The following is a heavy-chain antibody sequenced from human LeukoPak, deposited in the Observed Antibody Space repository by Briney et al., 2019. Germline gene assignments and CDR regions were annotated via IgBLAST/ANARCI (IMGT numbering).Heavy chain of an antibody. CDR3: ARDDSPLDAFDI. Sequence: PSETLSLTCTVSGGSISSYYWSWIRQPPGKGLEWIGYIYYSGSTNYNPSLKSRVTISVDTSKNQFSLKLSSVAAADTAVYYCARDDSPLDAFDIWGQGTMVTVSS. J-gene: IGHJ3*02. CDR1: GGSISSYY. D-gene: IGHD2-21*01. CDR2: IYYSGST. V-gene: IGHV4-59*01.